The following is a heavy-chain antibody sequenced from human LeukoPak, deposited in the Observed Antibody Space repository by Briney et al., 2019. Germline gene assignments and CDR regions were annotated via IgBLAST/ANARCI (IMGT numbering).Heavy chain of an antibody. Sequence: SETLSLTCTVSDGSISSYYWSWIRQPPGKGLEWIGYIYYSGSTNYNPSLKSRVTISVDTSKNQFSLKLSSVTAADTAVYYCARHHGSYKRELDYWGQGTLVTVSS. J-gene: IGHJ4*02. CDR3: ARHHGSYKRELDY. V-gene: IGHV4-59*01. CDR1: DGSISSYY. D-gene: IGHD1-26*01. CDR2: IYYSGST.